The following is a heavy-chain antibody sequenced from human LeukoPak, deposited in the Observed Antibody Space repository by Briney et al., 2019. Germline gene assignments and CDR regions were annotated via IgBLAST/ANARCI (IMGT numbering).Heavy chain of an antibody. J-gene: IGHJ4*02. CDR1: GFTVSSNY. CDR3: AREARFDY. CDR2: IYSGGST. V-gene: IGHV3-66*01. Sequence: PGGSLRLSCAASGFTVSSNYMSWVRQAPGKGLEWVSVIYSGGSTYYADSVKGRFTTSRDNSKTTLYLQMNRLRAEDTAVYYCAREARFDYWGQGTLVTVSS.